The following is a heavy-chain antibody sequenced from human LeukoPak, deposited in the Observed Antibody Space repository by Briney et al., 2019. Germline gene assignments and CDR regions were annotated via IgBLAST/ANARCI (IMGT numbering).Heavy chain of an antibody. V-gene: IGHV3-30-3*02. CDR2: ISYDGSNE. CDR1: GFSFSTHA. Sequence: GGSLRLSCAASGFSFSTHAMHWVRQAPGQGLEWVAIISYDGSNEYYADPVKGRFTVSRDSSKSTLYLQMNSLRAEDTAVYYCAKSLGGDYYYYGMDVWGQGTTVTVSS. D-gene: IGHD3-16*01. J-gene: IGHJ6*02. CDR3: AKSLGGDYYYYGMDV.